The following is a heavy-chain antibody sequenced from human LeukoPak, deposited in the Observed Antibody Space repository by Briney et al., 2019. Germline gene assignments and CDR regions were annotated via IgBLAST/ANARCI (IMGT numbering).Heavy chain of an antibody. Sequence: HGASLKISCKGSGSRFTSYWIGWVRQMPGKGLEWMGIIYPGDSDTRYSPSFQGQVTISADKSISTAYLQWSSLKASDTAMYYCATTPNDYGDYAGESDAFDIWGQGTMVTVSS. D-gene: IGHD4-17*01. J-gene: IGHJ3*02. CDR3: ATTPNDYGDYAGESDAFDI. CDR2: IYPGDSDT. CDR1: GSRFTSYW. V-gene: IGHV5-51*01.